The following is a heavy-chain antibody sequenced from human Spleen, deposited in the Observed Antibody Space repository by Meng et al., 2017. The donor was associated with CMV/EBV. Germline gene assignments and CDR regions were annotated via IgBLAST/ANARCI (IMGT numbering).Heavy chain of an antibody. Sequence: GESLKISCAAAGFTFSSYDMTWVRQAPGKGLEWISYISSSGTTIHNADSVKGRSTISRDNTKNTVYLQLNSLRAEDTAVYYCARDRLSPRYDYTSASSEAIHGVDVWGQGTTVTVSS. CDR1: GFTFSSYD. CDR3: ARDRLSPRYDYTSASSEAIHGVDV. J-gene: IGHJ6*02. CDR2: ISSSGTTI. D-gene: IGHD3-3*01. V-gene: IGHV3-48*03.